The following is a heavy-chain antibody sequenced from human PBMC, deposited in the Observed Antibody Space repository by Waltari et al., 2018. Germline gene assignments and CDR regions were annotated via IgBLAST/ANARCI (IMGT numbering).Heavy chain of an antibody. V-gene: IGHV4-61*09. Sequence: QVQLQESGPGLVKPSQTLSLTCTVSGGSISSGSYYWSWIRQPAGKGLEWIGYIYTSGSTNYNPSRKSRVTRSVDTSKNQCSLKLSSVTAADTAVYYCARGGDGYNPRWFDPWGQGTLVTVSS. D-gene: IGHD5-12*01. CDR3: ARGGDGYNPRWFDP. CDR2: IYTSGST. J-gene: IGHJ5*02. CDR1: GGSISSGSYY.